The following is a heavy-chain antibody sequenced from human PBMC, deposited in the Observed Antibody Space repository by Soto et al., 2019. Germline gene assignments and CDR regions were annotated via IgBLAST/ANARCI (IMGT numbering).Heavy chain of an antibody. V-gene: IGHV4-31*03. D-gene: IGHD1-1*01. Sequence: QVQLQESGPGLVKPSQTLSLTCSVSGVSINSGGYYWSWIRHHPGKGLEGIGYIYYTGHTFYNPSLKSRVAMSLDTSKNQFSLKLSSVTAADTAVYYCARGSQLEREALDIWGQGTMVTVSS. CDR1: GVSINSGGYY. J-gene: IGHJ3*02. CDR2: IYYTGHT. CDR3: ARGSQLEREALDI.